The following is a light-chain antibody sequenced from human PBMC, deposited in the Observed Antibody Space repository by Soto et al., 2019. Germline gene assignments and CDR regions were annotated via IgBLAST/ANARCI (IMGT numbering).Light chain of an antibody. J-gene: IGLJ1*01. CDR2: EVS. Sequence: QSALAQPASVSGSPGQSISLSCTGTSGDVGGYDYVSWYQQHPDRAPKLMIYEVSNRPSGFSNRFSGSKSGNTASLSISGLQAEDEADYYCSSYTSTSTLVFGTGTKVTVL. CDR3: SSYTSTSTLV. V-gene: IGLV2-14*01. CDR1: SGDVGGYDY.